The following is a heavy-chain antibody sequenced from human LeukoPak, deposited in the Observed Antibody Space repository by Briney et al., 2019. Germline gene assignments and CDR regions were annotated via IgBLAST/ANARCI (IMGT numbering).Heavy chain of an antibody. J-gene: IGHJ5*02. CDR1: GGSLSHYY. CDR3: ARRGAGWFDP. Sequence: SETLSLTCTVSGGSLSHYYWSWIRQPPGKGLEWIGYIYYLGSTNYSPSLKSRVTISIETSKKQFSLKLNSVTDADTAVYYCARRGAGWFDPWGQGTLVTVSS. D-gene: IGHD6-19*01. CDR2: IYYLGST. V-gene: IGHV4-59*08.